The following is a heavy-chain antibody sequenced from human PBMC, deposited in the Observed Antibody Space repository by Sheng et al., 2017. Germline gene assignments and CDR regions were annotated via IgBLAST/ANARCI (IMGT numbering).Heavy chain of an antibody. Sequence: QVQLVQSGAEVKKPGSSVRVSCKVSGGTFSGYRISWVCKAPGQGLEWMGGIIPKFATPNYGQRFQGRVTVSADELTSTVFMDIISLKYEDTAVYYCARDDGIHGLDIWGPGTTVTVSS. V-gene: IGHV1-69*01. CDR3: ARDDGIHGLDI. CDR2: IIPKFATP. CDR1: GGTFSGYR. J-gene: IGHJ6*02.